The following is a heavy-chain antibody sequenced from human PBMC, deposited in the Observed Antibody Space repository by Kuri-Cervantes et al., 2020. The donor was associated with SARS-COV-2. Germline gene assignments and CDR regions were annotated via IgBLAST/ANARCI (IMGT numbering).Heavy chain of an antibody. J-gene: IGHJ6*03. CDR3: ARAITGIEHTVVLIATYYYCMDV. CDR2: INHSGST. V-gene: IGHV4-34*01. Sequence: SETLSLTCAVYGGSFSGYSWGWIRQPPGKGLEWIGEINHSGSTNYNPSLKSRVTISLDTSKSQFSLKLNSVTAADTAVYYCARAITGIEHTVVLIATYYYCMDVWGKGTTVTVSS. D-gene: IGHD2-21*01. CDR1: GGSFSGYS.